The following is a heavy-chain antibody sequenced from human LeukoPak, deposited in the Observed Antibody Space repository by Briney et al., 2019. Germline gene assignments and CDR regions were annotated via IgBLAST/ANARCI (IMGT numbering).Heavy chain of an antibody. J-gene: IGHJ4*02. CDR3: ARDLGGGSYFVY. CDR1: GYTFTDYY. Sequence: ASVKVSCKASGYTFTDYYIHWVRQAPGQGLEWMGWINPNNGGTNYAQKFQGRVTMTSDTSISAASMELSRLRSDDTAVYFCARDLGGGSYFVYWGQGTLVTVSS. CDR2: INPNNGGT. V-gene: IGHV1-2*02. D-gene: IGHD3-10*01.